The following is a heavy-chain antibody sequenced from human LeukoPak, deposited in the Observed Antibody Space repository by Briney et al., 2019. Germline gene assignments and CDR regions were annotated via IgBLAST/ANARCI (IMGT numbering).Heavy chain of an antibody. CDR3: ARGGQQLASGY. Sequence: GGSLRLSCAASGFTFSSYGMHWVRQAPGKGLEWVAVIWYDGSNKYYADSVKGRFTISRDNSKNTLYLQMNSLRAEDTAMYYCARGGQQLASGYWGQGTLVTVSS. CDR2: IWYDGSNK. D-gene: IGHD6-13*01. CDR1: GFTFSSYG. V-gene: IGHV3-33*01. J-gene: IGHJ4*02.